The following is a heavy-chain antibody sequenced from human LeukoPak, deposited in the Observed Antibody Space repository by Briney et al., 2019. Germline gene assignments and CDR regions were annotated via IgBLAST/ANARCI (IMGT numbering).Heavy chain of an antibody. J-gene: IGHJ2*01. CDR3: ARVYYSSSYDYWYFDL. CDR1: GYSIRSGYN. V-gene: IGHV4-61*01. D-gene: IGHD6-13*01. CDR2: KDYSGST. Sequence: PSETLSLTCTVSGYSIRSGYNWGWIRQFPGKGLGWIGYKDYSGSTNYNRSLKSRVTISVDTSKNQCSLKLRSVTAADTAVYYCARVYYSSSYDYWYFDLWGRGTLVTVSS.